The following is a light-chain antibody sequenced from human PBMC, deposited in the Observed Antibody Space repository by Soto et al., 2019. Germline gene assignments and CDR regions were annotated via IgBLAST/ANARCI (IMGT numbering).Light chain of an antibody. V-gene: IGLV2-14*03. J-gene: IGLJ2*01. CDR2: DVS. Sequence: QSALTQPASVSGSPGQSITISCTGTSSDVGGYNTVSWYQHPPGKAPKLMSYDVSNRPSGVSNCFSGSKSGNTASLPISGLQAEDEAGYYCSSYTSSTTNVVFGGGTQLTVL. CDR3: SSYTSSTTNVV. CDR1: SSDVGGYNT.